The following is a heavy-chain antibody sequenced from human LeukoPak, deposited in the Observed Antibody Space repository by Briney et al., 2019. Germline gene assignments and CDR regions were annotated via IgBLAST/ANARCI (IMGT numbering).Heavy chain of an antibody. J-gene: IGHJ4*02. CDR2: IYSGGST. CDR1: GFTVSNNY. CDR3: ARATLDN. Sequence: PGGSLRLSCAASGFTVSNNYISWVRQAPGKGLEWVSVIYSGGSTKYADSVKARFTISRDNSNNTVYLQMNSLRVDDTAVYYCARATLDNWGQGTLVTVSS. V-gene: IGHV3-53*01.